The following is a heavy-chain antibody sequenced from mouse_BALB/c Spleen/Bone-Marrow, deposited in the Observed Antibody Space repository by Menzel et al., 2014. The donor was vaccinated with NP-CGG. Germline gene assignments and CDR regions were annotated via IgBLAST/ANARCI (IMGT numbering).Heavy chain of an antibody. J-gene: IGHJ1*01. CDR1: GFTFSSYG. D-gene: IGHD2-2*01. V-gene: IGHV5-6-3*01. CDR2: INNNGGST. CDR3: ARGYGWYFDV. Sequence: EVQVVESGGGLVQPGGSLKLSCVASGFTFSSYGMSWVRQTPDKRLELVATINNNGGSTYYPDSVKGQFTISRDNAKNTLYLQMSSLKSEDTAMYYCARGYGWYFDVWGAGTTVTVSS.